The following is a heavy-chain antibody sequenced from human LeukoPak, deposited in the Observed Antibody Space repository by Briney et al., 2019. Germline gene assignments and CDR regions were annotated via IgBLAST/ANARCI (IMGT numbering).Heavy chain of an antibody. CDR1: GGTFSSYA. J-gene: IGHJ4*02. D-gene: IGHD1-26*01. Sequence: APVKVSCKASGGTFSSYAISWVRQAPGQGLEWMGGIIPIFGTANYAQKFQGRVTITADEPTSTAYMELSSLRSEDTAVYYCARYEWELNFALDYWGQGTLVTVSS. V-gene: IGHV1-69*01. CDR2: IIPIFGTA. CDR3: ARYEWELNFALDY.